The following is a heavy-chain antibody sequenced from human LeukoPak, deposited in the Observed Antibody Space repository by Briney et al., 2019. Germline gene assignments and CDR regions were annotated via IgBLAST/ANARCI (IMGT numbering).Heavy chain of an antibody. D-gene: IGHD5-24*01. V-gene: IGHV4-34*01. CDR2: INHSGST. J-gene: IGHJ4*02. Sequence: PSETLSLTCTVSGGSISSYYWSWIRQPPGKGLEWIGEINHSGSTNYNPSLKSRVTISVDTSKNQFSLKLSSVTAADTAVYYCARGVEMATIVIYYFDYWGQGTLVTVSS. CDR3: ARGVEMATIVIYYFDY. CDR1: GGSISSYY.